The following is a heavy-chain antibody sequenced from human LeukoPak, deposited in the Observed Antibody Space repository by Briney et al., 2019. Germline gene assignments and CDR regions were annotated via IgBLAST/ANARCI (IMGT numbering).Heavy chain of an antibody. Sequence: PSETLSLTCAVYGGSFSGYYWTWIRQPPGKGLEWIGEINESGSTNYNPSLKSRVTISVDTSKNQFSLKLTSVTAADTAVYYCAAGTVTTLRYWGQGTLVTVSS. D-gene: IGHD4-17*01. V-gene: IGHV4-34*01. J-gene: IGHJ4*02. CDR2: INESGST. CDR1: GGSFSGYY. CDR3: AAGTVTTLRY.